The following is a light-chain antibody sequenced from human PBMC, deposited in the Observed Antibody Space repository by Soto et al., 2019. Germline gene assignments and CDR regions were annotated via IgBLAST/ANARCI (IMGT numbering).Light chain of an antibody. J-gene: IGKJ1*01. V-gene: IGKV3-11*01. CDR1: HSVNIF. CDR2: DTS. CDR3: QHRATPPLT. Sequence: DIEGTVSLRTVCVCPGEGATVFGVASHSVNIFFSWYQQKPGQTPMLLIYDTSNRATGIPASFSGCGSGTDFTLTILRLEPEAFAIYYYQHRATPPLTFGQGTKVDIK.